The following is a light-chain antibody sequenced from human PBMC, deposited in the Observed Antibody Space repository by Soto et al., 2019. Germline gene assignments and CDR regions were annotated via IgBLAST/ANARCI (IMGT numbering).Light chain of an antibody. V-gene: IGLV1-47*01. CDR2: KNN. Sequence: QSVLTQPPSASGTPGRRVTISCSGSSSNIGSNYVYWHQQLPGMAPKLLIYKNNQRPSGVPDRFSGSKSGTSASLAISGLRSEDEADYYCATWDDSPSGPIFGGGTKLTVL. CDR3: ATWDDSPSGPI. J-gene: IGLJ2*01. CDR1: SSNIGSNY.